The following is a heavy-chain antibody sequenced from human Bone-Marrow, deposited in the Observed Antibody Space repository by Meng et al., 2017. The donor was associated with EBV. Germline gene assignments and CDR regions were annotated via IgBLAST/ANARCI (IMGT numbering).Heavy chain of an antibody. J-gene: IGHJ4*02. CDR1: GFSLTSGVG. CDR3: ARRLRHNNWLFDF. V-gene: IGHV2-5*02. D-gene: IGHD1-1*01. CDR2: IHWDDEK. Sequence: QITLKESGPTLVKPTQTLTLTCTFSGFSLTSGVGVGWIRQPPGKALEWLALIHWDDEKRYSPSLESRLTITKDTSKNEVVLTMTNMDPVDTATYYCARRLRHNNWLFDFWGPGTPVTVSS.